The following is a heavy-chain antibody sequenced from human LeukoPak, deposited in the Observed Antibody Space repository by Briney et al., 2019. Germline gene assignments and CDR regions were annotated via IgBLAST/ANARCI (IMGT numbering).Heavy chain of an antibody. CDR2: INHSGST. J-gene: IGHJ4*02. CDR3: ARAQQLGRHFDY. CDR1: GGSFSGYY. V-gene: IGHV4-34*01. Sequence: LETLSLTCAVYGGSFSGYYWSWIRQPPGKGLEWIGEINHSGSTNYNPSLKSRVTISVDTSKNQFSLKLSSVTAADTAVYYCARAQQLGRHFDYWGQGTLVTVSS. D-gene: IGHD6-13*01.